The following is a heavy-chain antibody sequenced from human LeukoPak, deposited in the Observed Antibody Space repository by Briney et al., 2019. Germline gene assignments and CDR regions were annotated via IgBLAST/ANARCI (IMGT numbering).Heavy chain of an antibody. J-gene: IGHJ4*02. CDR3: ARHRTASDY. CDR1: GFTFSSYS. V-gene: IGHV3-21*01. D-gene: IGHD3-16*02. CDR2: ITSSSGYI. Sequence: GGSLRLSCAASGFTFSSYSMNWVRQAPGKGLEWVSSITSSSGYIYYADSVKGRFTISRDNAKSSLYLQMNSLRAEDTALYYCARHRTASDYWGQGTLVTVSS.